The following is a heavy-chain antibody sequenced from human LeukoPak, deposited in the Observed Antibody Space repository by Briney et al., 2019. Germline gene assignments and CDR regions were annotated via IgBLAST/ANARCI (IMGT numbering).Heavy chain of an antibody. J-gene: IGHJ3*02. CDR2: ISWNSGSI. CDR3: AKDMWVTGAFDI. D-gene: IGHD2-21*02. CDR1: GFTFDDYA. Sequence: GGSLRLSCAASGFTFDDYAMHWVRQAPGKGLEWVSGISWNSGSIGYADSVKGRFTISRGNAKNSLYLQMNSLRAEDTALYYCAKDMWVTGAFDIWGQGTMVTVSS. V-gene: IGHV3-9*01.